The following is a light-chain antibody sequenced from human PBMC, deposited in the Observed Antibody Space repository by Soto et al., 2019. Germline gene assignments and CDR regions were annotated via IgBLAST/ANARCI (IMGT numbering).Light chain of an antibody. CDR2: GAS. CDR1: QSVTSTY. Sequence: DTVLTQSPGTLSLSPGERATLSCRASQSVTSTYLAWYQHRPGQAPRLLIYGASTRATGIPDRFSGRGSGTDFTLTISRLEPEDFAVYYCQQYAYPPWTLGHGTKVEIK. CDR3: QQYAYPPWT. V-gene: IGKV3-20*01. J-gene: IGKJ1*01.